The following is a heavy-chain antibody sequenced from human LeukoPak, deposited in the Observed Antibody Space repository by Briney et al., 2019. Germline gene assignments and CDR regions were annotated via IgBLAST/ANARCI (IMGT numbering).Heavy chain of an antibody. J-gene: IGHJ4*02. Sequence: GASVKVSCKASGYTFTSYGISWVRQAPGQGLEWMGWINPNSGGTNYAQKFQGRVTMTRDTSISTAYMELSRLRSDGTAMYYCARILTTVTTMDYWGQGTLVTVSS. V-gene: IGHV1-2*02. CDR1: GYTFTSYG. CDR3: ARILTTVTTMDY. D-gene: IGHD4-17*01. CDR2: INPNSGGT.